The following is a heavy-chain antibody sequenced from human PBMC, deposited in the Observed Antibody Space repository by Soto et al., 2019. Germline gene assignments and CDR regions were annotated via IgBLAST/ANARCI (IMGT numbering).Heavy chain of an antibody. D-gene: IGHD2-15*01. CDR2: INPCSGNT. V-gene: IGHV1-46*01. CDR1: GYTFTSYY. CDR3: ARVFCSGGNCYSGDYFDY. J-gene: IGHJ4*02. Sequence: ASVKVSCKASGYTFTSYYMQWVRQAPGLGLEWMGIINPCSGNTTYAHKFQGRVTMTRDTSTSTAYMELRSLRSDDTAVYYCARVFCSGGNCYSGDYFDYWGQGTLVTVSS.